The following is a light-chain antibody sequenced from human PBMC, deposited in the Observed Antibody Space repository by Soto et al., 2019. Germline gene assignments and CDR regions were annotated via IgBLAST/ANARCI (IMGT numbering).Light chain of an antibody. Sequence: DIQLTQSPSFLSAAVGDRVTITCRASQGISTYLAWHQQKPGKAPKLLISGASTLQSGVPSRFSGSGSGTEFTLTISSLQPEDFATYYCQQLDSHPPTFGGGTKVEIK. J-gene: IGKJ4*01. CDR2: GAS. V-gene: IGKV1-9*01. CDR3: QQLDSHPPT. CDR1: QGISTY.